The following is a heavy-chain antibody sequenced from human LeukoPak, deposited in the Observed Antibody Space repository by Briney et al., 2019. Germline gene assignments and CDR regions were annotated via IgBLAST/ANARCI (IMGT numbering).Heavy chain of an antibody. CDR1: GGSFSGYY. D-gene: IGHD3-9*01. CDR3: ARGSVLRYFDWYPGGRSDFDY. V-gene: IGHV4-34*01. Sequence: SETLSLTCAVYGGSFSGYYWSWIRQPPGKVLEWIGEINHSGSTNYNPSLKSRVTISVDTSKNQFSLKLSSVTAADSAVYYCARGSVLRYFDWYPGGRSDFDYWGQGTLVTVSS. J-gene: IGHJ4*02. CDR2: INHSGST.